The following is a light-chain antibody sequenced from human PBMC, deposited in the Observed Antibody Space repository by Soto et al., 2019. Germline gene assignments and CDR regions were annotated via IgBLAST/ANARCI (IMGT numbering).Light chain of an antibody. CDR3: SSYTSSRV. J-gene: IGLJ1*01. CDR1: SSDVGGYNY. Sequence: QSVLTQPASVSGSPGQSITISCTGTSSDVGGYNYVSWYQQHPGKAPKLMIYDVSNRPSGVSNRFSGSKSGNTASLTISGLQAEDEADYYCSSYTSSRVFGTGTKVT. V-gene: IGLV2-14*01. CDR2: DVS.